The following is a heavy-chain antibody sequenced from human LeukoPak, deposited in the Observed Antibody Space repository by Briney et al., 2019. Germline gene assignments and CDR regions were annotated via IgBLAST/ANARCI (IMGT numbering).Heavy chain of an antibody. CDR2: IKQDGSEK. V-gene: IGHV3-7*01. CDR1: GFTFSAYG. D-gene: IGHD3-3*01. J-gene: IGHJ5*02. Sequence: GGSLRLSCAASGFTFSAYGMGWVRQAPGKGLEWVANIKQDGSEKYYVDSVKGRFTISRDNAKNSLYLQMNSLRAEDTAVYYCARVYRVLRFLEWLSRSRGTFDPWGQGTLVTVSS. CDR3: ARVYRVLRFLEWLSRSRGTFDP.